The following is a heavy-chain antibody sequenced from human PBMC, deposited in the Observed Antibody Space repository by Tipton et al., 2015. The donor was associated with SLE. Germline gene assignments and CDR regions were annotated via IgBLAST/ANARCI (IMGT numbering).Heavy chain of an antibody. CDR2: ISWNSGSI. CDR3: AKGIDGSSRVGYFDY. Sequence: SLRLSCAASGFTFDDYAMHWVRQAPGKGLEWVSGISWNSGSIGYADSVKGRFTISRDNAKNSLYLQMNSLRAEDMALYYCAKGIDGSSRVGYFDYWGQGTLVTVSS. V-gene: IGHV3-9*03. CDR1: GFTFDDYA. J-gene: IGHJ4*02. D-gene: IGHD6-6*01.